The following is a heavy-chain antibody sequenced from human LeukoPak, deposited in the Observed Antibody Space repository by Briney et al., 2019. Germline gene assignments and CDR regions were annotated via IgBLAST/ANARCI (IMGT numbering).Heavy chain of an antibody. D-gene: IGHD2-8*01. CDR1: GASMSNSY. CDR3: ARHYCTNGVCYRSPYFDY. J-gene: IGHJ4*02. CDR2: IQDRGTT. V-gene: IGHV4-59*08. Sequence: SETLSLTCTVSGASMSNSYWSWIRQPAGKGLEWIGHIQDRGTTNYNPSLKSRVTISVDTSKNQFSLKLSSVTAADTAVYYCARHYCTNGVCYRSPYFDYWGQGTLVTVSS.